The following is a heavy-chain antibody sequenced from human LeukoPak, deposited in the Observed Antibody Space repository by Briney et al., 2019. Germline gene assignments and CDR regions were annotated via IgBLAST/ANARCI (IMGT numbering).Heavy chain of an antibody. D-gene: IGHD3-22*01. CDR2: ISSMMSYI. V-gene: IGHV3-21*01. CDR3: ERDYYDSSGYSVAFDI. Sequence: PGGSLRLSCAAWEFIFSNYTMTWVRQAAGVGMEWVSSISSMMSYIYYADSVKGRFTITRDNGKNSLYLQMDSVRAEDTCVYYCERDYYDSSGYSVAFDIWGQGTMVTVSS. CDR1: EFIFSNYT. J-gene: IGHJ3*02.